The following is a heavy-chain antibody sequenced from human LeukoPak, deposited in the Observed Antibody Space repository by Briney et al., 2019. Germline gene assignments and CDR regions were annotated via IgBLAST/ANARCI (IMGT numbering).Heavy chain of an antibody. D-gene: IGHD2-2*01. CDR3: ARDKIGYCRSTSCYYFGY. V-gene: IGHV3-7*01. CDR2: IKQDGSEK. Sequence: GGSLTLSCAASGFTFSSYWMSWVRQAPGKGLEWVANIKQDGSEKYYVDFVKGRFTISRDNAKNSLYLQMNSLRDEDTAVYYCARDKIGYCRSTSCYYFGYWGQGNLGTGSS. CDR1: GFTFSSYW. J-gene: IGHJ4*02.